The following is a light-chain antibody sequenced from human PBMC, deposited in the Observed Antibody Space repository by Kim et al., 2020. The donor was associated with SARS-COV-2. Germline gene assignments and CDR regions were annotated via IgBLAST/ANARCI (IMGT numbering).Light chain of an antibody. CDR2: DVS. CDR1: SSDVGGYNS. J-gene: IGLJ3*02. V-gene: IGLV2-11*01. Sequence: QSALTQSRSVSGSPGQSVTISCTGTSSDVGGYNSVSWYQHHPGKAPKLMIYDVSKRPSGVPDRFSGSKSGDTASLTISGLQAEDEADYYCCSHAGSYTWVFGGGTKLTVL. CDR3: CSHAGSYTWV.